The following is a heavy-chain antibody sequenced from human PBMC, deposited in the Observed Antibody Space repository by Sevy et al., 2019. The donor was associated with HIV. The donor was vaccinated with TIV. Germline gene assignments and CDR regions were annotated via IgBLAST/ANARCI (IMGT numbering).Heavy chain of an antibody. CDR1: GFTFSNAW. D-gene: IGHD3-16*01. CDR2: IKSKTDGATT. J-gene: IGHJ3*02. V-gene: IGHV3-15*01. CDR3: TTDGGGVHGAFDI. Sequence: GGSLRLSCAASGFTFSNAWMSWVRQAPGKGLEWLARIKSKTDGATTGYAAPVKGRFTISRDDSKNTLYLQMNSLKTEDTAVYYCTTDGGGVHGAFDIWGQGTMVTVSS.